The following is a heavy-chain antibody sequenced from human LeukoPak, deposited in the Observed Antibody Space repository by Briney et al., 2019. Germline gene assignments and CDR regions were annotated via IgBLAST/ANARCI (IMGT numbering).Heavy chain of an antibody. Sequence: SETLSLTCTVSGGSISSGDYYWSWIRQPPGKGLEWIGYIYYSGSTYYNPSLKSRVTISVDTSKNQFSLKLSSVTAADTAVYYCARDRAYCSSASCLPYNWFDPWGQGILVTVSS. CDR3: ARDRAYCSSASCLPYNWFDP. V-gene: IGHV4-30-4*08. CDR2: IYYSGST. CDR1: GGSISSGDYY. J-gene: IGHJ5*02. D-gene: IGHD2-2*01.